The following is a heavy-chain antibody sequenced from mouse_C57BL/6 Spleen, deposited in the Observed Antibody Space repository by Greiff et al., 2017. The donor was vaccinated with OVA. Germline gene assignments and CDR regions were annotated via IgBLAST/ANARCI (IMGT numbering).Heavy chain of an antibody. V-gene: IGHV1-63*01. CDR1: GYTFTNYW. J-gene: IGHJ4*01. CDR2: IYPGGGYT. Sequence: QVQLQQSGAELVRPGTSVKMSCKASGYTFTNYWIGWAKQRPGHGLEWIGDIYPGGGYTNYNEKFKGKATLTADKSSSPAYMQFSSLTSEDSAIYYCARRGGTGYYYAMDYWGQGTSVTVSS. D-gene: IGHD4-1*01. CDR3: ARRGGTGYYYAMDY.